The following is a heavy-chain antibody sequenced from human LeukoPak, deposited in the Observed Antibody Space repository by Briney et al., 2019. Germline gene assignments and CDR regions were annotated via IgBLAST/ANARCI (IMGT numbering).Heavy chain of an antibody. D-gene: IGHD2-21*01. J-gene: IGHJ4*02. CDR3: TRNGDGLGY. Sequence: PGGSLRLSCAASGFTYSNYEIIWVRQAPGKGLEWISYTSTSGSTTNYADSVKGRFTISRDNAKNLLYLQMNSLSGEDTAVYYCTRNGDGLGYWGQGTLVTVSS. V-gene: IGHV3-48*03. CDR2: TSTSGSTT. CDR1: GFTYSNYE.